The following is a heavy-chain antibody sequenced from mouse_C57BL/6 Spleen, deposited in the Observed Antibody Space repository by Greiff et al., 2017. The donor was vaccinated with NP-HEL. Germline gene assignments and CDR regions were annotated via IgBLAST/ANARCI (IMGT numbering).Heavy chain of an antibody. CDR2: IDPENGDT. Sequence: VQLQQSGAELVRPGASVKLSCTASGFNIKDDYMHWVKQRPEQGLEWIGWIDPENGDTEYASKFQGKATITADTSSNTAYLQLSSLTSEDTAVYYCTRGKRYYFDYWGQGTTLTVSS. V-gene: IGHV14-4*01. CDR1: GFNIKDDY. J-gene: IGHJ2*01. CDR3: TRGKRYYFDY.